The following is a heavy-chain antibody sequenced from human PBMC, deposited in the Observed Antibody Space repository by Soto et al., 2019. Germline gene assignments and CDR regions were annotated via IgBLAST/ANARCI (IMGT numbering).Heavy chain of an antibody. D-gene: IGHD2-2*01. CDR3: ARGECSSNYCFTRWALDI. Sequence: SETLSLTCAVYGGSFSGYYWTWIRQTPGKGLEWIGEIHHSGRTNYNPSLKSRVSISADTSKTQFSLNLTSVTAADTAVYYCARGECSSNYCFTRWALDIWGQGTVVTV. J-gene: IGHJ3*02. CDR2: IHHSGRT. CDR1: GGSFSGYY. V-gene: IGHV4-34*01.